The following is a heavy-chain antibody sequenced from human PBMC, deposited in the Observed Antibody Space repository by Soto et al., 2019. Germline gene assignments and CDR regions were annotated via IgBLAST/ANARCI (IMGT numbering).Heavy chain of an antibody. CDR2: IYYSGST. J-gene: IGHJ5*02. CDR1: GVSVTSSSFS. Sequence: LLQESGPGLVKPSEPLSLTCTVSGVSVTSSSFSWGWIRQSPGEGLEWIGSIYYSGSTFYNPSLKRRVNISLDTSRNQFSLRLDSVTVADTAAYYCAVAGMVRDYNSFDPWGPGTLVTVSS. D-gene: IGHD3-10*01. V-gene: IGHV4-39*01. CDR3: AVAGMVRDYNSFDP.